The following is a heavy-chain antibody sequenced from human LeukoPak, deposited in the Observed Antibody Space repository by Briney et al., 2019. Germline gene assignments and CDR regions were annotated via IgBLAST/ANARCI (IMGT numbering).Heavy chain of an antibody. CDR3: AKDSIVGATTFDY. CDR1: GFTFSSYS. J-gene: IGHJ4*02. V-gene: IGHV3-48*01. Sequence: GGFLRLSCAASGFTFSSYSMNWVRQAPGKGLEWVSYISSSSSTKYYADSVKGRFTISRDNSKNTLYLQMNSLRAEDTAVYYCAKDSIVGATTFDYWGQGTLVTVSS. D-gene: IGHD1-26*01. CDR2: ISSSSSTK.